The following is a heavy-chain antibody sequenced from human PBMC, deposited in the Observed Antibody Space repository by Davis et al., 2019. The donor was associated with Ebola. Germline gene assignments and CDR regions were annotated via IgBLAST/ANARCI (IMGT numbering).Heavy chain of an antibody. CDR3: VSSPYYLDD. D-gene: IGHD3-10*01. CDR2: IYYSGST. CDR1: GGSVSSGYYY. Sequence: SETLSLTCTVSGGSVSSGYYYWSWVRQPPGKGLEWIGYIYYSGSTKNNPSLKSRVTISVDTSKNQFSLKLDSVTAADTAVYYCVSSPYYLDDWGQGILVTVSS. J-gene: IGHJ4*02. V-gene: IGHV4-61*01.